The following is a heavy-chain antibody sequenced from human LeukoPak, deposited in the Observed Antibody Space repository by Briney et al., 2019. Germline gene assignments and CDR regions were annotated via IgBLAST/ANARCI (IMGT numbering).Heavy chain of an antibody. CDR2: ISYDGSNK. V-gene: IGHV3-30*18. J-gene: IGHJ5*02. Sequence: PGGSLRLSCAASGFTFSSYGMHWVRQAPGKGLEWVAVISYDGSNKYYADSVKGRFTISRDNSKNTLYLQMNSLRAEDTAVYYCAKGYDYGDYGWFDPWGQGTLVTVSS. CDR1: GFTFSSYG. D-gene: IGHD4-17*01. CDR3: AKGYDYGDYGWFDP.